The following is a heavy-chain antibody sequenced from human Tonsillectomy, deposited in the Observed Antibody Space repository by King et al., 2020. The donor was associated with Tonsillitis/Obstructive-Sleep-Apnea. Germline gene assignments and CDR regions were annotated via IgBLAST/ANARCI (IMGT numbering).Heavy chain of an antibody. CDR1: GGSFSGNY. D-gene: IGHD6-13*01. J-gene: IGHJ4*02. Sequence: VQLQQWGAGLLKPSETLSLTCAVYGGSFSGNYWSWIRQPPGKGLEWIGEINHSGSTNYNPSLKSRVTISVDTPKNQFSLKLSSVTAADTAVYYCASVRAAAGIGYWGQGTLVTVSS. CDR3: ASVRAAAGIGY. V-gene: IGHV4-34*01. CDR2: INHSGST.